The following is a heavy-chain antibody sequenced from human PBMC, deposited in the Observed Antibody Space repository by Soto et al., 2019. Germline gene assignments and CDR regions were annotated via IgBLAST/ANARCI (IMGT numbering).Heavy chain of an antibody. CDR1: GYTFTSYY. Sequence: SVKVSCKASGYTFTSYYMHWVRQAPGQGLEWMGRIIPILGIANYAQKFQGRVTITADKSTSTAYMELSSLRSEDTAMYYCARESYDIPQVGPDYWGQGTLVTVSS. CDR3: ARESYDIPQVGPDY. CDR2: IIPILGIA. V-gene: IGHV1-69*04. D-gene: IGHD3-9*01. J-gene: IGHJ4*02.